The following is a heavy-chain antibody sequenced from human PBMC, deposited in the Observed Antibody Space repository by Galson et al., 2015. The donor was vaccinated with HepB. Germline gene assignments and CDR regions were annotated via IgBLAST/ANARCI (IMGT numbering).Heavy chain of an antibody. CDR1: GFTFSSYA. D-gene: IGHD3-10*01. Sequence: SLRLSCAAAGFTFSSYAMNWVRQAPGKGLEWVSGISGSGGSTYYADSVKGRFTISRDNSKNTLYLQVNSLRAENTAVYYCAKREGMMYYYGRGFDYWGQGTLVTVSS. CDR3: AKREGMMYYYGRGFDY. J-gene: IGHJ4*02. V-gene: IGHV3-23*01. CDR2: ISGSGGST.